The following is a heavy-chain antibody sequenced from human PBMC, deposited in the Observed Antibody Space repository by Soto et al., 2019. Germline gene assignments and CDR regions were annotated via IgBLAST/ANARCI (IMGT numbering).Heavy chain of an antibody. Sequence: GASVKVSCKASGYTFTSYYMHWVRQAPGQGLEWMGIINPSGGSTSYAQKFQGRVTMTRDTSTSTVYMELSSLRSEDTAVYYCARSTVTHEGYYYYYGMDVWGQGTTVTVSS. CDR3: ARSTVTHEGYYYYYGMDV. D-gene: IGHD4-17*01. J-gene: IGHJ6*02. CDR2: INPSGGST. V-gene: IGHV1-46*01. CDR1: GYTFTSYY.